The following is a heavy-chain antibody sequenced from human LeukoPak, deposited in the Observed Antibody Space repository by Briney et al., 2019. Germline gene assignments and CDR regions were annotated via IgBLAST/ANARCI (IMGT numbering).Heavy chain of an antibody. CDR2: IKADGSEK. CDR1: GFTLITYW. D-gene: IGHD3-22*01. CDR3: ARAYYDSSGYYYVYFDY. J-gene: IGHJ4*02. V-gene: IGHV3-7*01. Sequence: GGSLRLSCAASGFTLITYWMTWVRQTPGKGLEWVANIKADGSEKYYVDSVKGRFTISRDNGKNSLFLQMNSLRAEDTAVYYCARAYYDSSGYYYVYFDYWGQGTLVTVSS.